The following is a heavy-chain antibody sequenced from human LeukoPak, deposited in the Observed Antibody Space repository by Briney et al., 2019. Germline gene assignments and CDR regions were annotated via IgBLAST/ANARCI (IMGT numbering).Heavy chain of an antibody. CDR1: GFTSSSYS. D-gene: IGHD2-2*01. Sequence: GGALRLSCAASGFTSSSYSINWVRQAPGKGLEWVSSISSSSGYIYYADSVKGRFTISRDNAKNSLYLQMNSLRAEDTAVYYCARDSSPVGSTDDAFDIWGQGTMVTVSS. CDR3: ARDSSPVGSTDDAFDI. CDR2: ISSSSGYI. V-gene: IGHV3-21*01. J-gene: IGHJ3*02.